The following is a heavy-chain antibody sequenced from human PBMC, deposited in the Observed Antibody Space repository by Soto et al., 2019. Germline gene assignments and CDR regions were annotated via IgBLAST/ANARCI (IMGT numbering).Heavy chain of an antibody. V-gene: IGHV4-59*01. CDR2: IYYSGST. D-gene: IGHD3-10*01. CDR3: ARVGWFGEINWFDP. CDR1: GGSISSYY. J-gene: IGHJ5*02. Sequence: PSETLSLTCTVSGGSISSYYWSWVRQPPGKGLEWIGYIYYSGSTNYNPSLKSRVTISVDTSKNQFSLKLSSVTAADTAVYYCARVGWFGEINWFDPWGQGTLVTVSS.